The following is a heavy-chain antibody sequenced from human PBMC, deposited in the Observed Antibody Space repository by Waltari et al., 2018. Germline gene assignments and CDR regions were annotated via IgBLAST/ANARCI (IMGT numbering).Heavy chain of an antibody. V-gene: IGHV4-59*01. CDR3: ARVPCSGGSCYYYYGMDV. D-gene: IGHD2-15*01. CDR1: GGSISSYY. CDR2: IYYSGST. Sequence: QVQLQESGPGLVKPSETLSLTCTVSGGSISSYYWSWIRQPPGKGLEWIGYIYYSGSTNYDPSLKSRVTISVDTSKNQFSLKLSSVTAADTAVYYCARVPCSGGSCYYYYGMDVWGQGTTVTVSS. J-gene: IGHJ6*02.